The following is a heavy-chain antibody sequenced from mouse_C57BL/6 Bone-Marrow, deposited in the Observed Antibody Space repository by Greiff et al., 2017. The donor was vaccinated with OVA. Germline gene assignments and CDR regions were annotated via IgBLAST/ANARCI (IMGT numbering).Heavy chain of an antibody. J-gene: IGHJ4*01. Sequence: EVKLVESGEGLVKPGGSLKLSCAASGFTFSSYAMSWVRQTPEKRLEWVAYISSGGDYIYYADTVKGRFTISRDNARNTLYLQMSSLKSEDTAMYYCTRDTHYYGSSAYYAMDYWGQGTSVTVSS. CDR3: TRDTHYYGSSAYYAMDY. D-gene: IGHD1-1*01. CDR2: ISSGGDYI. CDR1: GFTFSSYA. V-gene: IGHV5-9-1*02.